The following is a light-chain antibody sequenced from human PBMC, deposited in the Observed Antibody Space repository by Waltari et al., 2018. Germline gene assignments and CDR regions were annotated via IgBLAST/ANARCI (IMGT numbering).Light chain of an antibody. Sequence: IVLTQSPGTQSLSPGDRATLSCRASQTVSRNQLAWYQQKPGQAPRLLIYGASDRATGIPDRFSGSGSGTDFSLTINILEPEDFAVYYCQQYGNSPYTFGQGSKLEI. J-gene: IGKJ2*01. CDR2: GAS. CDR3: QQYGNSPYT. CDR1: QTVSRNQ. V-gene: IGKV3-20*01.